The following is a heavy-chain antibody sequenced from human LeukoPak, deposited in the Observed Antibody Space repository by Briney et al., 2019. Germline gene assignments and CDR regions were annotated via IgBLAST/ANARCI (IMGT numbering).Heavy chain of an antibody. J-gene: IGHJ4*02. D-gene: IGHD2-15*01. CDR1: GFTFRTYS. CDR2: ISSHSIYI. Sequence: GGSLRLSCAASGFTFRTYSMNWVRQAPGKGLEWVSTISSHSIYIYYADSVKGRFTISRDNSKNTLYLQMNSLRAEDTAVYYCAKDPDLGYCSGGSCYSDYWGQGTLVTVSS. CDR3: AKDPDLGYCSGGSCYSDY. V-gene: IGHV3-21*01.